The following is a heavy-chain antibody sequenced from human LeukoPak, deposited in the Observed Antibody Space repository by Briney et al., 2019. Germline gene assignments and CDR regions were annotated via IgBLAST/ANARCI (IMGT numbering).Heavy chain of an antibody. CDR2: IYYSGST. Sequence: SETLSLTCTVSGGSISSYYWSWIRQPPGKGLEWIGYIYYSGSTNYNPSLKSRVTISVDTSKNQFSLKLSSVTAADTAVCYCARHGLYYYGSGSKLFDYWGQGTLVTVSS. D-gene: IGHD3-10*01. J-gene: IGHJ4*02. V-gene: IGHV4-59*08. CDR3: ARHGLYYYGSGSKLFDY. CDR1: GGSISSYY.